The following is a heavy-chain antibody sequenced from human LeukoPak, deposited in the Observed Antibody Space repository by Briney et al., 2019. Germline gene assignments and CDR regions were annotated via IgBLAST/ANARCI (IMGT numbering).Heavy chain of an antibody. Sequence: PGASLRLSCAASGFTFSNYAVSWVRQAPGKGLEWVSAILGGGGSTYYADSVKGRFTVSRDNSKSTLYLQMNSLRAEDTALYYCAKWGDYDVLTGYYVPDYWGQGTLVTVSS. J-gene: IGHJ4*02. D-gene: IGHD3-9*01. V-gene: IGHV3-23*01. CDR1: GFTFSNYA. CDR2: ILGGGGST. CDR3: AKWGDYDVLTGYYVPDY.